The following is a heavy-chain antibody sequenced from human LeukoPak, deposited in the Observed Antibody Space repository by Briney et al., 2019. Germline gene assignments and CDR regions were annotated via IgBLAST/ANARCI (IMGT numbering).Heavy chain of an antibody. Sequence: SSVKVSCKASGGSFSSYAISWVRQAPGQGLEWMGRIIPILGIANYAQKFQGRVTITADKSTSTAYMKLSSLRSEDSAVYYCARDRSGYDYGDYWGQGTLVTVSS. V-gene: IGHV1-69*04. CDR1: GGSFSSYA. J-gene: IGHJ4*02. CDR3: ARDRSGYDYGDY. CDR2: IIPILGIA. D-gene: IGHD5-12*01.